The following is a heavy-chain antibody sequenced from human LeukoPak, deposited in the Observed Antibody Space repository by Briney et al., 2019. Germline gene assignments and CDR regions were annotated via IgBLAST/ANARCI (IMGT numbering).Heavy chain of an antibody. V-gene: IGHV3-74*01. CDR3: AKEETTVTYYYFDY. J-gene: IGHJ4*02. CDR1: GFTFSNYW. D-gene: IGHD4-17*01. CDR2: TNSDETTT. Sequence: GGSLRLSCTASGFTFSNYWMHWVRQAPGKGLVWLARTNSDETTTGYAASVKGRFTISRDNAKNTLYLQMNSLRAEDTAVYYCAKEETTVTYYYFDYWGQGTLVTVSS.